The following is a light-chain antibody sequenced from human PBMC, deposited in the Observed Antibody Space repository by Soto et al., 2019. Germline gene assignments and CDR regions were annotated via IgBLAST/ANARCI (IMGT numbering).Light chain of an antibody. J-gene: IGKJ2*01. CDR1: QSIISY. Sequence: EIVLTQSPATLSWSPGERATLSCRASQSIISYLAWYQQKSGQAPRLLIYDASNRATGIPARFSGSGSGTDVTLTISSLEPEDFAVYYCQQRSNWPPMFTFGQGTKLEIK. V-gene: IGKV3-11*01. CDR2: DAS. CDR3: QQRSNWPPMFT.